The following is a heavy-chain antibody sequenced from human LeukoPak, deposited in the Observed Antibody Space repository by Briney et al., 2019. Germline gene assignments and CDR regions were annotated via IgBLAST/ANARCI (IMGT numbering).Heavy chain of an antibody. CDR2: IYTSGST. J-gene: IGHJ4*02. CDR1: GASISSYF. CDR3: ARKDGDY. Sequence: SETLSLTCTVSGASISSYFWTWIRQPAGKGLEWIGRIYTSGSTDYNPSLKSRVTMSLDTSRNQFSLKLATVTAADTAVYYCARKDGDYWGQGTLVTVSS. V-gene: IGHV4-4*07.